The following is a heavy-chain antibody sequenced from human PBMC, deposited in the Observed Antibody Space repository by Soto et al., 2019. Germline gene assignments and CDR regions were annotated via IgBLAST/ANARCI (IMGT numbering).Heavy chain of an antibody. CDR3: ARGGLRITMIVVVTHHDAFDI. CDR1: GYTFTSYG. J-gene: IGHJ3*02. CDR2: ISAYNGNT. Sequence: ASVKVSCKASGYTFTSYGISWVRQAPGQGLEWMGWISAYNGNTNYAQKLQGRVTMTTDTSTSTAYMELRSLRSDDTAVYYCARGGLRITMIVVVTHHDAFDIWAQGTMVTVSS. D-gene: IGHD3-22*01. V-gene: IGHV1-18*01.